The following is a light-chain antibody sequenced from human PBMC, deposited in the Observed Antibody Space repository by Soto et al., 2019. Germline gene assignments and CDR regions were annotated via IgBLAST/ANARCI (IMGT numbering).Light chain of an antibody. Sequence: QPVLTQPASVSGSPGQSITISCTGTSSDVGGYDLVSWYQQHPGKAPKLIIYEGSKRPSGISNRFSGSKSGNTASLIISGLQGYDEGDYYCCAYVSSNTLLFGGGTQLTVL. CDR2: EGS. CDR1: SSDVGGYDL. CDR3: CAYVSSNTLL. J-gene: IGLJ3*02. V-gene: IGLV2-23*01.